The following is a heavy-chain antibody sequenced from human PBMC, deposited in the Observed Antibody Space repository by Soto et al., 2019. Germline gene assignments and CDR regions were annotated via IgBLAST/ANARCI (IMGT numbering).Heavy chain of an antibody. J-gene: IGHJ4*02. Sequence: EIQLLESGGDLVQPGGSLRLSCAASGFTFSKNAMSWVRQAPGKGLEWVSSISSSSSYIYYADSVKGRFTISRDNAKNSLYLQMNSLRAEDTAVYYCARDRGYYFDYWGQGTLVTVSS. CDR2: ISSSSSYI. CDR1: GFTFSKNA. V-gene: IGHV3-21*01. CDR3: ARDRGYYFDY. D-gene: IGHD3-22*01.